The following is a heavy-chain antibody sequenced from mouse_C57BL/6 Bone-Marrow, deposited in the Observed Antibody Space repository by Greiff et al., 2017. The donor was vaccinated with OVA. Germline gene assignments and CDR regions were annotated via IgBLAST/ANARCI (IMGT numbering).Heavy chain of an antibody. CDR3: AREGYGYDDYAMDY. CDR1: GYTFTSYW. CDR2: INPSNGGT. D-gene: IGHD2-2*01. V-gene: IGHV1-53*01. Sequence: QVQLQQPGTELVKPGASVKLSCKASGYTFTSYWMHWVKQRPGQGLEWIGNINPSNGGTTYNEKFKSKATLTVDKCSSTAYMQLSSLTAEDSAVYDCAREGYGYDDYAMDYWGQGTSVTVSS. J-gene: IGHJ4*01.